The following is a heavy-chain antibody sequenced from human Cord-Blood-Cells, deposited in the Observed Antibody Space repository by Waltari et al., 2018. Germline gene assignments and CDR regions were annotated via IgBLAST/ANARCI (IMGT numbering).Heavy chain of an antibody. Sequence: QVQLVQSGAEVKKPGASVKVSCKVSGSTLTELSMHWVRQAPGKGLEWMGGFDPEDGETIYAQKFQGRVTMTEDTSTDTAYMELSSLRSEDTAVYYCVGNSGYDHYYYYYGMDVWGQGTTVTVSS. CDR1: GSTLTELS. CDR3: VGNSGYDHYYYYYGMDV. J-gene: IGHJ6*02. D-gene: IGHD5-12*01. CDR2: FDPEDGET. V-gene: IGHV1-24*01.